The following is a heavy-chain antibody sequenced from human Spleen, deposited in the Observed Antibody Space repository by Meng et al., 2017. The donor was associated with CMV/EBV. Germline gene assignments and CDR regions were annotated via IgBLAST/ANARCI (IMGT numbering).Heavy chain of an antibody. CDR2: INHSGST. J-gene: IGHJ4*02. Sequence: VRLPQWGAGLLKPSETLSLTCSGYGGSFSGYYWSWIRQPPGKGLEWIGEINHSGSTNYNPSLKSRVTISVDTSKNQFSLKLSSVTAADTAVYYCATGTTGFISYWGQGTLVTVSS. V-gene: IGHV4-34*01. CDR3: ATGTTGFISY. D-gene: IGHD4-17*01. CDR1: GGSFSGYY.